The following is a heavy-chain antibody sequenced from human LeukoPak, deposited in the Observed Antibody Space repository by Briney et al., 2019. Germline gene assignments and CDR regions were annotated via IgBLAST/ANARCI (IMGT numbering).Heavy chain of an antibody. CDR2: IQNDGGRT. CDR1: GSTFSNYA. Sequence: GGSLRLSCAASGSTFSNYAMHWVRQAPGKGLEWVAYIQNDGGRTVYADSVKGRFTISRDNSENTLYLQMNSLGADDTAVYYCPQSGHGSSCASYWGQGALVIVSS. J-gene: IGHJ4*02. V-gene: IGHV3-30*02. D-gene: IGHD6-13*01. CDR3: PQSGHGSSCASY.